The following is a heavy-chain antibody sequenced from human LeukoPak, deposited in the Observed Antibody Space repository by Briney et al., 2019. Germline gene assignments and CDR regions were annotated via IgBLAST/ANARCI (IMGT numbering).Heavy chain of an antibody. J-gene: IGHJ5*02. V-gene: IGHV4-34*01. CDR1: GGSFSGYY. CDR3: ANEGIRSSSWCYLGT. CDR2: INHSGST. D-gene: IGHD6-13*01. Sequence: SETLSLTCAVYGGSFSGYYWSWIRQPPGKGLEWIGEINHSGSTNYNPSLKSRVTISVDTSKNQFSLKLSSVTAADTAVYYCANEGIRSSSWCYLGTWGQGTLVTVSS.